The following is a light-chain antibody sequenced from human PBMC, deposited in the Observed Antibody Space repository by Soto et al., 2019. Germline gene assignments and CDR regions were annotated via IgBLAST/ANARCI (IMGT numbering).Light chain of an antibody. CDR3: QQYDDSPLT. Sequence: EIVMTQSPATLSVSPGGRATLSCRASQSVSSNLAWYQQKPGQAPRLLIYGASNRATGVPDRFSGGGSATDFTLTISRLEPEDFAVYYCQQYDDSPLTFGGGTKVDIK. V-gene: IGKV3D-15*01. J-gene: IGKJ4*01. CDR2: GAS. CDR1: QSVSSN.